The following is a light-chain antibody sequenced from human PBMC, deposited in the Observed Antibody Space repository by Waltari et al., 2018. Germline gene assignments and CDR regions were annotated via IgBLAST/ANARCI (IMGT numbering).Light chain of an antibody. J-gene: IGLJ2*01. V-gene: IGLV2-8*01. CDR1: SSDVGAYNH. CDR3: NSYAGSSHVV. CDR2: DVS. Sequence: QSALTQPPSASGSPGQSVTISCTGTSSDVGAYNHVSWYQQHPGKAPKLIIYDVSKRPSGVRDRFSGSKSGNPASLTVSGLQADDEADYYCNSYAGSSHVVFGGGTTLTVL.